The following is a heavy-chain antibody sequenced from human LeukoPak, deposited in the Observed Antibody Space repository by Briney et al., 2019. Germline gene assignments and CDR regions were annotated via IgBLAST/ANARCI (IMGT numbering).Heavy chain of an antibody. Sequence: SVKVSRTASGFSFSSSSMQWVRQARGQRPEWIGWLSVGSGNTNYAQKFQGRVIITKAMSTRTAYMELSSLTSEDTALYYCAAVLGSGYYYYFDYWGQGSLVTVSS. CDR3: AAVLGSGYYYYFDY. V-gene: IGHV1-58*02. CDR2: LSVGSGNT. D-gene: IGHD3-22*01. J-gene: IGHJ4*02. CDR1: GFSFSSSS.